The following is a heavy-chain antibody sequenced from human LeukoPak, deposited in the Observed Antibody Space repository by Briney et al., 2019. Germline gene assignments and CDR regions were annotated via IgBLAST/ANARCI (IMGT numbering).Heavy chain of an antibody. CDR2: ISSSSSYI. CDR3: AKSGSDYLFIDY. Sequence: PGGSLRLSCAASGFTFSSYSMNWVRQAPGKGLEWVSSISSSSSYIYYADSVKGRFTISRDNSNNTLYLQVNSLRAGDTAVYFCAKSGSDYLFIDYWGQGILVTVSS. J-gene: IGHJ4*02. CDR1: GFTFSSYS. V-gene: IGHV3-21*04. D-gene: IGHD4-17*01.